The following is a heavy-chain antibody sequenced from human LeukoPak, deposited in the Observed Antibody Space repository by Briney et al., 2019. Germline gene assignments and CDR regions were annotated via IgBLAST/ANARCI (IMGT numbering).Heavy chain of an antibody. CDR3: AKGRIAARPIDY. Sequence: GGSLRLSCAASGFTSSDYNMSWIRQAPGKGLEWVSYIGSRGTTIYYADSVKGRFTISRDNAKNSLYLQMNSLRAEDTAVYYCAKGRIAARPIDYWGQGTLVTVSS. V-gene: IGHV3-11*01. CDR1: GFTSSDYN. J-gene: IGHJ4*02. CDR2: IGSRGTTI. D-gene: IGHD6-6*01.